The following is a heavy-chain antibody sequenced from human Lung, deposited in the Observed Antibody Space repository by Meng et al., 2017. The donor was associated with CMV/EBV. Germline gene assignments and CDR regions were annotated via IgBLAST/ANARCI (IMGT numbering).Heavy chain of an antibody. V-gene: IGHV4-34*01. D-gene: IGHD1-1*01. CDR3: VRGGIATRPNY. J-gene: IGHJ4*02. CDR1: GGSLSDYS. Sequence: LSCAVYGGSLSDYSWSWIRQPPGERLEWIGEINHSGSPNYDPSLKSRVTMAVDTSKNQFSLRLSSVTAADTAVYYCVRGGIATRPNYWGQGTLVTVSS. CDR2: INHSGSP.